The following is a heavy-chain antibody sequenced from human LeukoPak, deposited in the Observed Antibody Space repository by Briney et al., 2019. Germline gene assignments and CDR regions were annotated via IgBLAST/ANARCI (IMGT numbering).Heavy chain of an antibody. D-gene: IGHD6-6*01. CDR3: ARLKGSSSPPVTYFDY. J-gene: IGHJ4*02. Sequence: PSETLSLTCTVSGGSISSSSYYWGWIRQPPGKGLEWIGSIYYSGSTYYNPSLKSRVTISVDTSKNQFSLKLSSVTAADTAVYYCARLKGSSSPPVTYFDYWGQGTLVTVSS. V-gene: IGHV4-39*01. CDR1: GGSISSSSYY. CDR2: IYYSGST.